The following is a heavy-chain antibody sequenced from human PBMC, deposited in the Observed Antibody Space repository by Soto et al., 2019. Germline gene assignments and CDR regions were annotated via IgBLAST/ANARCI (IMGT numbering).Heavy chain of an antibody. V-gene: IGHV3-30*18. J-gene: IGHJ4*02. CDR2: ISYNGNSK. Sequence: GGSLRLSCAASGFTFETYVMHWVRQAPGKGLEWVAVISYNGNSKYYADSVKGRFTIARDNSNNTLYLQMNSLRAEDTAVYYCAKGPIETYDSSGYYYGASEYFDYWGQGTLVTVSS. CDR3: AKGPIETYDSSGYYYGASEYFDY. CDR1: GFTFETYV. D-gene: IGHD3-22*01.